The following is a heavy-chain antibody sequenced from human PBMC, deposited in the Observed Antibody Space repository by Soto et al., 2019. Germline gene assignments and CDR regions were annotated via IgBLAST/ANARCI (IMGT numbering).Heavy chain of an antibody. D-gene: IGHD1-26*01. CDR2: IYHGGST. V-gene: IGHV4-4*02. CDR3: GRGRWELLGLYFGY. Sequence: QVQLQESGPGLVKPSGTLSLTCAVSGGSISSSNWWSWVRQPPGEGVEWSGEIYHGGSTNYNPSLKSRVIIAVDKDKIQFSRKLSSLTAADRAVYYCGRGRWELLGLYFGYRGQGNQVTVSS. J-gene: IGHJ4*02. CDR1: GGSISSSNW.